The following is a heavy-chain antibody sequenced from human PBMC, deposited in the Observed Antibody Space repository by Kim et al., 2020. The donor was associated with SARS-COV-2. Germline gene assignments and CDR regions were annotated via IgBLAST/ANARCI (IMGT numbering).Heavy chain of an antibody. CDR1: GFTFSSYA. V-gene: IGHV3-23*03. D-gene: IGHD3-16*01. CDR2: AYAGGGDI. Sequence: GGSLRLSCAATGFTFSSYAMGWVRQVPGKGLEWVSIAYAGGGDIKYGKSVKGRFTLSREYSTDTLFLQMNSLRADDTAVYFCVKAGGFHFDAWGQGTLVTVPA. J-gene: IGHJ4*02. CDR3: VKAGGFHFDA.